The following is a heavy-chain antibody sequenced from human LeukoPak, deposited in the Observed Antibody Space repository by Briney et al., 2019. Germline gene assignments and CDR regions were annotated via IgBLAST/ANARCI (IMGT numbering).Heavy chain of an antibody. Sequence: SETLSLTCTVSGGSISSNNYFWGWIRQPPGKGLEWIGSIYDSGSTYYNPSLKSRVTISVDTSKNQFSLKLSSVTAADTAVYYCARAITTVTFVYWGQGTLVTVSS. V-gene: IGHV4-39*01. J-gene: IGHJ4*02. CDR2: IYDSGST. CDR1: GGSISSNNYF. CDR3: ARAITTVTFVY. D-gene: IGHD4-17*01.